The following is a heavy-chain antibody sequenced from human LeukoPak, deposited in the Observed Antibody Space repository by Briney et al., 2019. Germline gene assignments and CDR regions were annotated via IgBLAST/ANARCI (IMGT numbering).Heavy chain of an antibody. V-gene: IGHV3-23*01. CDR1: GFTFSSYA. D-gene: IGHD5-24*01. Sequence: GGSLRLSYAASGFTFSSYATNWVRQAAGKGLQWVSAISGSGGSTYYADSVKGRFTISRDNSKNTLFLQMNSLRAEDTAVYYCAKGKKVEGTHGTDCWGQGTLVTVSS. J-gene: IGHJ4*02. CDR2: ISGSGGST. CDR3: AKGKKVEGTHGTDC.